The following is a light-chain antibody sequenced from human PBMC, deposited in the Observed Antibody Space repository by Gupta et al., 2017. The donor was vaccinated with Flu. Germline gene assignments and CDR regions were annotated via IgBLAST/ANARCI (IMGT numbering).Light chain of an antibody. V-gene: IGLV1-44*01. CDR1: NSNIGGNA. CDR2: SND. CDR3: ATWDDSGRGHV. Sequence: QSVLPQPPSVSGPPGPRVTISCSGSNSNIGGNAVNWYQQFPGAAPKLLMYSNDQRPSGVPDRFSGSKSGTSAALAISGLQAEDEADYFCATWDDSGRGHVFGGGTRLTVL. J-gene: IGLJ3*02.